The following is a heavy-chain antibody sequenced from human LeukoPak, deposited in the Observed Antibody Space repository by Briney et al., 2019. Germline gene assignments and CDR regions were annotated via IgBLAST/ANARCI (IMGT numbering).Heavy chain of an antibody. D-gene: IGHD5-24*01. V-gene: IGHV3-30*01. CDR1: GFTFSSYA. CDR3: ARGPIRRDGYKVHRREFDY. CDR2: ISYDVSNK. J-gene: IGHJ4*02. Sequence: GGSLRLSCAASGFTFSSYAMHSVRQAPGKGLEWVAVISYDVSNKYYADYVKGRFTIPRDNSKNTLYLQMNSLRAEDTAVYYCARGPIRRDGYKVHRREFDYWGQGTLVTVSS.